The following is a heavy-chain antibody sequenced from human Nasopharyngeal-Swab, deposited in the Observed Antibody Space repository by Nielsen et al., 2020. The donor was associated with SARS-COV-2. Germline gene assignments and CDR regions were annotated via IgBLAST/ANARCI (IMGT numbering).Heavy chain of an antibody. CDR1: GFPFRNYY. CDR3: VKEQAAVASFDY. V-gene: IGHV3-7*01. D-gene: IGHD6-25*01. J-gene: IGHJ4*02. CDR2: IKQGGSEQ. Sequence: GESLKISCAASGFPFRNYYMTWVRQPPGKGLEWVANIKQGGSEQFYVDSVKGRFTISRDNSKSTLFLEMTSLRAEDTAVYYCVKEQAAVASFDYWGQGTLVTVSS.